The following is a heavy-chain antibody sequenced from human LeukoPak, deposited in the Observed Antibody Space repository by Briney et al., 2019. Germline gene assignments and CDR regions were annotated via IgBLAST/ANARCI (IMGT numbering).Heavy chain of an antibody. V-gene: IGHV4-59*01. CDR2: IYYNGST. CDR1: GGSISSYY. Sequence: PSETLSLTCTVSGGSISSYYWSWIRQPPGKGLEWIGYIYYNGSTNYNPSLKSRVTISVDTSKNQFSLKLSSVTAADTAVYYCARAKWFCGGDCSYFDYWGQGTLVTVSS. J-gene: IGHJ4*02. CDR3: ARAKWFCGGDCSYFDY. D-gene: IGHD2-21*01.